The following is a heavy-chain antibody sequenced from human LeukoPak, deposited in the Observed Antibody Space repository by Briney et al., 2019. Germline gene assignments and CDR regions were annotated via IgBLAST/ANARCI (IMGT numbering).Heavy chain of an antibody. CDR2: ITPILGLI. D-gene: IGHD5-18*01. CDR1: GCTFSKYA. V-gene: IGHV1-69*04. CDR3: ARGRGSRTGYNGDYLDY. J-gene: IGHJ4*02. Sequence: ASVKVSCKASGCTFSKYAINWVRQAPGQGLEWMGRITPILGLINYAQKVQGRVTITADKSTSTRYMEVTGLRSDDTAIYYCARGRGSRTGYNGDYLDYWGQGTLVTVSS.